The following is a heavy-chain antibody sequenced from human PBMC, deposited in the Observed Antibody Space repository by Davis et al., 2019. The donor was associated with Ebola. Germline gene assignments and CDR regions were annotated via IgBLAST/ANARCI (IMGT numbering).Heavy chain of an antibody. CDR3: ARDGRWLPDY. CDR2: ISRDGSNK. V-gene: IGHV3-30*04. J-gene: IGHJ4*02. CDR1: GFIFRDYA. Sequence: GESLKISCAASGFIFRDYAMHWVRQAPGKGLEWVAAISRDGSNKYSADSVRARFTISRDSSRNTLYLQMSNLRPEDTAVYYCARDGRWLPDYWGQGTLVTVSA. D-gene: IGHD6-19*01.